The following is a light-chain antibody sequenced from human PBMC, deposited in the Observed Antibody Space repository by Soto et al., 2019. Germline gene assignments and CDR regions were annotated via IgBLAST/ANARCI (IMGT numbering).Light chain of an antibody. J-gene: IGLJ1*01. CDR2: DNN. Sequence: QSVLTQPPSLSAAPGQKVTISCSGSSSNIGKSYVSWYQHLPGTAPRLLIYDNNKRPSGIPDRFSGSKSGTSATLGITGLQTGDEADYYCATWDDSLSAAVFGPGTKLTVL. CDR3: ATWDDSLSAAV. V-gene: IGLV1-51*01. CDR1: SSNIGKSY.